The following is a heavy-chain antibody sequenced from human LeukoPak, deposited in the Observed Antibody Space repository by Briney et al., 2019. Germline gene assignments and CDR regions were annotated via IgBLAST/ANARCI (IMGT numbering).Heavy chain of an antibody. Sequence: SETLSLTCTVSGGSISSYYWSWIRQPPGKGLEWIGYIYYSGTTNYNPSLKSRVTILVDTSKNQFSLNLSSVAAADTAVYYCARRGIAAAGYDYWGQGTLVTVSS. CDR1: GGSISSYY. D-gene: IGHD6-13*01. V-gene: IGHV4-59*08. CDR3: ARRGIAAAGYDY. CDR2: IYYSGTT. J-gene: IGHJ4*02.